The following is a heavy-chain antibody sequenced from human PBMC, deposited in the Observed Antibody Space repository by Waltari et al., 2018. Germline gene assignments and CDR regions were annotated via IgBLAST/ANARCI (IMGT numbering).Heavy chain of an antibody. Sequence: QVQLVQSGAEVKKPGASVKVSCKVSGYTLTELSRHWVRQAPGKGLEWKGGCEPEAGETTHAQKFQGRVTMTEDTATDTAYMELSSLRSEDTAVYYCATMGTVTGEHDAFDIWGQGTMVTVSS. CDR3: ATMGTVTGEHDAFDI. CDR2: CEPEAGET. CDR1: GYTLTELS. D-gene: IGHD4-17*01. V-gene: IGHV1-24*01. J-gene: IGHJ3*02.